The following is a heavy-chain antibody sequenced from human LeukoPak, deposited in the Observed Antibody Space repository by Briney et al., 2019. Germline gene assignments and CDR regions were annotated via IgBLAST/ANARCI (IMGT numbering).Heavy chain of an antibody. CDR1: GFAFSSYS. V-gene: IGHV3-48*04. CDR3: STDPRLLIY. D-gene: IGHD2-8*01. CDR2: ISSSSSTI. Sequence: PGGSPRLSCAASGFAFSSYSMNWVRQAPGKGLEWVSYISSSSSTIYYADSVKGRFTISRDNAKNSLYLQMNSLRPDDTALYYCSTDPRLLIYWGHGTLVTVSS. J-gene: IGHJ4*01.